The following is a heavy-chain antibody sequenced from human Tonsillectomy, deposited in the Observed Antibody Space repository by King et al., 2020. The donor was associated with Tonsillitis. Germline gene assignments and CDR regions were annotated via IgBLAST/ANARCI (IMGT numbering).Heavy chain of an antibody. J-gene: IGHJ5*02. D-gene: IGHD2-2*01. CDR1: GYTFTGYY. V-gene: IGHV1-2*02. Sequence: VQLVESGAEVKKPGASVKVSCKASGYTFTGYYMHWVRQAPGQGLEWMGWINPNSGGTNYAQKFQGRVTMTRATSISTAYMELSRLGSDDTAVYYCARDPNVVPHNWFDPWGQGTLVTVSS. CDR3: ARDPNVVPHNWFDP. CDR2: INPNSGGT.